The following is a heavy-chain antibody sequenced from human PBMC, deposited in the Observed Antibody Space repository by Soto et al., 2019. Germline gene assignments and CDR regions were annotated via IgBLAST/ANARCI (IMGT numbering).Heavy chain of an antibody. CDR3: ARESSTYYDFWSGYYTGIDYYYYYMDV. D-gene: IGHD3-3*01. J-gene: IGHJ6*03. V-gene: IGHV4-34*01. Sequence: SETLSLTCAVYGGSFSGYYWSWIRQPPGKGLEWIGEINHSGSTNYNPSLKSRVTISVDTSKNQFSLKLSSVTAADTAVYYCARESSTYYDFWSGYYTGIDYYYYYMDVWGKGTTVTVSS. CDR1: GGSFSGYY. CDR2: INHSGST.